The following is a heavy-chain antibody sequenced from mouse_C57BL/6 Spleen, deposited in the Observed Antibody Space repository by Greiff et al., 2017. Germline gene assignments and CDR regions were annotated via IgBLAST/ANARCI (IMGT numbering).Heavy chain of an antibody. CDR3: ARQGITTVYFDY. V-gene: IGHV5-12*01. J-gene: IGHJ2*01. Sequence: DVQLVESGGGLVQPGGSLKLSCAASGFTFSDYYMYWVRQTPEKRLEWVAYISNGGGSTYYPDTVKGRFTISRDNAKNTLYLQMSRLKSEDTAMYYCARQGITTVYFDYWGQGTTRTVSS. CDR1: GFTFSDYY. CDR2: ISNGGGST. D-gene: IGHD1-1*01.